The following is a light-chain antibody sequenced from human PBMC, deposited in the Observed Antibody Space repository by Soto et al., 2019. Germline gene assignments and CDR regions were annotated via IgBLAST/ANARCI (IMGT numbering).Light chain of an antibody. Sequence: DIQMTQSPSSLSTSVGDRLTITCRASQSITNYLNWYQHKPGKVPKLLIYAASRLQSGVPSRFSGSGSGTDFTLTISSLQPEDFATYYCQQSYITPWTFGQGTKVETK. V-gene: IGKV1-39*01. CDR1: QSITNY. CDR3: QQSYITPWT. CDR2: AAS. J-gene: IGKJ1*01.